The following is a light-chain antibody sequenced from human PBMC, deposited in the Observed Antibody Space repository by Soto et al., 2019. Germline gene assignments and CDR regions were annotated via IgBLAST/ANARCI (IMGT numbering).Light chain of an antibody. V-gene: IGKV1-5*01. Sequence: DIQMTPSPSTLSASVGDRATITCRASQSISSWLAWYQQKPGKAPKLLIYDASSLESGVPSRFSGSGSGTEFTLTISSLQPDDFATYYCQQYNSYSLTFGQGTKVDIK. CDR3: QQYNSYSLT. J-gene: IGKJ1*01. CDR2: DAS. CDR1: QSISSW.